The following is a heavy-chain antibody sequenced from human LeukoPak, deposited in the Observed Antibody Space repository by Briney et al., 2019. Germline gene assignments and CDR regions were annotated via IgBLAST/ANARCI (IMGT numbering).Heavy chain of an antibody. D-gene: IGHD3-10*01. V-gene: IGHV4-30-4*08. CDR2: IYYSGST. CDR1: GSSISSGDYY. Sequence: SETLSLTCTVSGSSISSGDYYWSWIRQPPGKGLEWIGYIYYSGSTYYNPSLKSRFTISVDRPKNQFFLNVTSLTAADTAVYYCARSRQASGLFNSWGQGTLVVVSS. CDR3: ARSRQASGLFNS. J-gene: IGHJ5*01.